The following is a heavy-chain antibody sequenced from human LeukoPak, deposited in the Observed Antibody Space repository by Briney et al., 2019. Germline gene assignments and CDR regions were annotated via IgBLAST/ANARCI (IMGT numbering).Heavy chain of an antibody. CDR3: AKGRAAAVLGYFDY. J-gene: IGHJ4*02. Sequence: GGSLRLSCAAFGFTFSSYAMSWVRQAPGKGLEWVSAISGSGGSTYYADSVKGRFTISRDNSKNTLYLQMNSLRAEDTAVYYCAKGRAAAVLGYFDYWGQGTLVTVSS. CDR1: GFTFSSYA. V-gene: IGHV3-23*01. CDR2: ISGSGGST. D-gene: IGHD6-13*01.